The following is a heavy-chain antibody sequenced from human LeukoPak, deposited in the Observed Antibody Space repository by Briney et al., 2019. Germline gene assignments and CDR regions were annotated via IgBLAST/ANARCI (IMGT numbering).Heavy chain of an antibody. J-gene: IGHJ4*02. CDR1: GDSVSSNSAA. Sequence: SQTLSLTCAISGDSVSSNSAAWNWIRQSPSRGLEWLGRTYYRSKWYNDYAVSVKSRITINPDTSKNQFSLKLSSVTAADTAVYYCARETRNYYDSSGYYVFDYWGQGTLVTVSS. CDR3: ARETRNYYDSSGYYVFDY. CDR2: TYYRSKWYN. V-gene: IGHV6-1*01. D-gene: IGHD3-22*01.